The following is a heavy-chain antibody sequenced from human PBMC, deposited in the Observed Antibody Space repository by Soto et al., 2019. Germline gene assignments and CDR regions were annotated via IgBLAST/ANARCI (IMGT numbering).Heavy chain of an antibody. Sequence: EVQLLESGGDLVQPGGSLRVSCAASGFTFGSYAMSWVRQAPGKGPEWVSAITASGGDTYHADSVKGRFTISRDNTKNSLYMQMNSLRTEDTAVYYCAKGSASSRPYYLDHWGQGTLVTVSS. J-gene: IGHJ4*02. D-gene: IGHD3-10*01. V-gene: IGHV3-23*01. CDR2: ITASGGDT. CDR3: AKGSASSRPYYLDH. CDR1: GFTFGSYA.